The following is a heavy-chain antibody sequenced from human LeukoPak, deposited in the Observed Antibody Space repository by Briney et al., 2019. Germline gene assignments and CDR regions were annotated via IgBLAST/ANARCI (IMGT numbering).Heavy chain of an antibody. CDR2: IKSKTDGGTT. Sequence: PGGSLRLSXAVSGFTFRNAWMSWVRQAPGKGLEWVGRIKSKTDGGTTDYAAPVKGRFTISRDNSKNTLYLQMNSLRAEDTAVYYCAKDSSHYYDSSGYRRRGGCFDYWGQGTLVTVSS. CDR3: AKDSSHYYDSSGYRRRGGCFDY. CDR1: GFTFRNAW. J-gene: IGHJ4*02. V-gene: IGHV3-15*01. D-gene: IGHD3-22*01.